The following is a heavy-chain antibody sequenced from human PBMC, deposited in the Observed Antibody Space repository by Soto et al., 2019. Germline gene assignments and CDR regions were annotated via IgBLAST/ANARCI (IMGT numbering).Heavy chain of an antibody. J-gene: IGHJ3*02. Sequence: GASVKVSCKASGYTFTGYYMHWVRQAPGQGLEWMGWINPNSGGTNYAQKFQGWVTMTRDTSISTAYMELSRLRSDDTAVYYCASPAGGYGGAFDIWGQGTMVTVSS. CDR2: INPNSGGT. CDR3: ASPAGGYGGAFDI. V-gene: IGHV1-2*04. D-gene: IGHD3-16*01. CDR1: GYTFTGYY.